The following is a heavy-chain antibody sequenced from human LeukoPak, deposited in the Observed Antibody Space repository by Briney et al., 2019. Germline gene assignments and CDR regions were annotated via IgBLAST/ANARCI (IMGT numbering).Heavy chain of an antibody. CDR2: INPNSGGT. D-gene: IGHD2-2*01. V-gene: IGHV1-2*02. CDR1: GYTFTGYY. Sequence: ASVKVSCKASGYTFTGYYMHWVRQAPGQGLEWMGWINPNSGGTNYAQKFQGRVTMTRDTSISTAYMELSRLRSDDTAVYYCARADCSSTSCYVGGDYYYYMDVWGKGTTVTVSS. J-gene: IGHJ6*03. CDR3: ARADCSSTSCYVGGDYYYYMDV.